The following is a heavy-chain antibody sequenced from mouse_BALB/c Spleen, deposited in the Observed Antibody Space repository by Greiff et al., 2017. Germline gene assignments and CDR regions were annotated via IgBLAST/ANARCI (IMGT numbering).Heavy chain of an antibody. CDR2: IDPENGDT. CDR1: GFNIKDYY. Sequence: VQLKESGAELVRSGASVKLSCTASGFNIKDYYMHWVKQRPEQGLEWIGWIDPENGDTEYAPKFQGKATMTADTSSNTAYLQLSSLTSEDTAVYYCNAWGTTVVAPYAMDYWGQGTSVTVSS. D-gene: IGHD1-1*01. CDR3: NAWGTTVVAPYAMDY. V-gene: IGHV14-4*02. J-gene: IGHJ4*01.